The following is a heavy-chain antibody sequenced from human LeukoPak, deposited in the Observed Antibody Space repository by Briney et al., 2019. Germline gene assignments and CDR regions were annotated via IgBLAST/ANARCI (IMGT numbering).Heavy chain of an antibody. CDR2: VSNSGATT. J-gene: IGHJ4*02. CDR1: GFTFSSYA. V-gene: IGHV3-23*01. CDR3: ARTHTKYVDVVATNY. Sequence: GGSLRLSCAASGFTFSSYAMSWVRQPPGKGLEWVSAVSNSGATTYYADYVKGRFTISRDNSKNTLFLQMNSLRTEDAAVYYCARTHTKYVDVVATNYWGQGTLVTVSS. D-gene: IGHD5-12*01.